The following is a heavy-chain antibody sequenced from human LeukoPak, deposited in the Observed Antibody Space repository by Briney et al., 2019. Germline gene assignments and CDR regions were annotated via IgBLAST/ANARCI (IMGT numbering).Heavy chain of an antibody. CDR3: ARGPPLAVTLPYYFDY. J-gene: IGHJ4*02. CDR1: GYTFTSYD. D-gene: IGHD4-17*01. CDR2: MNPNSGNT. Sequence: ASVKVSCKASGYTFTSYDINWVRQATGQGLEWMGWMNPNSGNTGYAQKFQGRVTMTRNTSISTAYMELSSLRSEDTAVYYCARGPPLAVTLPYYFDYWGQGTLVTVSS. V-gene: IGHV1-8*01.